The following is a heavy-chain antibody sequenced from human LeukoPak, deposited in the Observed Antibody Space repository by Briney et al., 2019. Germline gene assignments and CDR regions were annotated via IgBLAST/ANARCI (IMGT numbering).Heavy chain of an antibody. D-gene: IGHD2-15*01. Sequence: GGSLRLSCAAAGFTFSSYAMTLVRQAPGGGLEWVSSISGSGGGSHYADSVKGRFTISRDNSYNTLYLQMNSLTAEDTAVYYCAKSLGGIVVVVAASWGQGTLVTVSS. CDR2: ISGSGGGS. J-gene: IGHJ4*02. CDR3: AKSLGGIVVVVAAS. CDR1: GFTFSSYA. V-gene: IGHV3-23*01.